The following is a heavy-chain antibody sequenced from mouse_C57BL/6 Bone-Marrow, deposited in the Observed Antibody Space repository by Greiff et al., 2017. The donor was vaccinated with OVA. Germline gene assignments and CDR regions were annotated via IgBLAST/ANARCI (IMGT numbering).Heavy chain of an antibody. D-gene: IGHD1-1*01. J-gene: IGHJ4*01. Sequence: VKLVESGPGLVAPSQSLSITCTVSGFSLTSYGVHWVRQPPGKGLEWLVVIWSDGSTTYNSALKSRLSISKDNSKSQVFLKMNSLQTDDTAMYYCARHTSYHYGSSYAMDYWGQGTSVTVSS. V-gene: IGHV2-6-1*01. CDR1: GFSLTSYG. CDR3: ARHTSYHYGSSYAMDY. CDR2: IWSDGST.